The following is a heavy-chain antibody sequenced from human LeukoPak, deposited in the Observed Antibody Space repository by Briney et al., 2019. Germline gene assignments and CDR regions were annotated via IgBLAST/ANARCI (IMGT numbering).Heavy chain of an antibody. Sequence: SETLSLTCAVYGVSFSGYYWSWIRQPPGKGLEWIGEINHSGSTNYNPSLKSRVTISVDTAKTQFSLKLSSVTAADTAVYDCASGYYDYVWGSYRPPGMDVWGQGTTVTVSS. CDR1: GVSFSGYY. CDR3: ASGYYDYVWGSYRPPGMDV. D-gene: IGHD3-16*02. J-gene: IGHJ6*02. V-gene: IGHV4-34*01. CDR2: INHSGST.